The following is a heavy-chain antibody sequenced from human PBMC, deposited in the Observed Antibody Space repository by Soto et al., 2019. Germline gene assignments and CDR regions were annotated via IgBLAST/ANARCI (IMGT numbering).Heavy chain of an antibody. Sequence: EVQLLESGGGLVQPGGSLRLSCAASGITISNYPMSWVRQAPGKGLDGVSGISGSGDRTYYADSAKGRFTISKDISRNSLSLQLDSLGVEDTAVDCCVQDDGGYPSTAPHWGQGTLVTVSS. V-gene: IGHV3-23*01. CDR3: VQDDGGYPSTAPH. CDR1: GITISNYP. J-gene: IGHJ4*02. D-gene: IGHD3-22*01. CDR2: ISGSGDRT.